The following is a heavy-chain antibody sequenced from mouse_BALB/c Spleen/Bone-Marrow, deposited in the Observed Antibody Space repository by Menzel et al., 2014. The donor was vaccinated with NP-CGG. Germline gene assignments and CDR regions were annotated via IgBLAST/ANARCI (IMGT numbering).Heavy chain of an antibody. V-gene: IGHV5-9-2*01. D-gene: IGHD2-4*01. CDR1: GFTFSNYG. J-gene: IGHJ3*01. CDR2: ISCGGSYT. Sequence: EVMLVESGGGLVKSGGSLKLSCAASGFTFSNYGMSWVRQTPEKRLEWVATISCGGSYTFYSDSVKGQFTISRDNAKNNLYVQLSSLRSEDTAVYYCARHAYYDQTEVSFVYWGQGTLVTVSA. CDR3: ARHAYYDQTEVSFVY.